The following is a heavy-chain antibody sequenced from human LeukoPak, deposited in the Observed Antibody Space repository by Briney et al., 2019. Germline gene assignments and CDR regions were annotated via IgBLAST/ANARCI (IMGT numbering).Heavy chain of an antibody. CDR1: GFTFSSYA. Sequence: GGSLRLSCAASGFTFSSYAMHWVRQAPGKGLGWVAVISYDGSNKYYADSVKGRFTISRDNSKNTLYLQMNSLRAEGTAVYYCARPRARYSSGWYAYYFDYWGQGTLVTVSS. D-gene: IGHD6-19*01. J-gene: IGHJ4*02. CDR2: ISYDGSNK. V-gene: IGHV3-30-3*01. CDR3: ARPRARYSSGWYAYYFDY.